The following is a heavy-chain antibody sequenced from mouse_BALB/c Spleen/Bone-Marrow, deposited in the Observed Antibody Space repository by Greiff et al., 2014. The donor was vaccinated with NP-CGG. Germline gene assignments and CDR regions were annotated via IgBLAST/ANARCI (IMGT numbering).Heavy chain of an antibody. Sequence: EVQLQQSGAELVKPGASVKLSCTASGFNIKDTYMHWVKQRPEQGLEWIGRIDPANDNTKYDPKFQGKATITADTSSNTAYLQLSSPTSEDTAVYYCAPYYYGSSQFAYWGQGTLVTVSA. D-gene: IGHD1-1*01. CDR1: GFNIKDTY. J-gene: IGHJ3*01. V-gene: IGHV14-3*02. CDR2: IDPANDNT. CDR3: APYYYGSSQFAY.